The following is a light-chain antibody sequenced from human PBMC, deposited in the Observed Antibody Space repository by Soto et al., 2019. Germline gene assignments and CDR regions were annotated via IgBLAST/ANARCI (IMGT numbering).Light chain of an antibody. V-gene: IGKV1-12*01. CDR3: EQANICLIA. Sequence: DIQMIQSPSFMSASVGDSVIITCRASQDISSWLVWYQQKPGKAPNLMFHVTSGMKPGNKSRFSGSGSWADVTLTINNLQSPDFASYNCEQANICLIAFGGGTKVDI. J-gene: IGKJ4*01. CDR1: QDISSW. CDR2: VTS.